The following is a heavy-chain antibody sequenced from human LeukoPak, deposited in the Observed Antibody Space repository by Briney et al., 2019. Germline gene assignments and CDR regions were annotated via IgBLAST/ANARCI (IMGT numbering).Heavy chain of an antibody. Sequence: GGSLRLSCAASGFTFSSYAMSWVRQAPGKGLEWVSAMSGSGGSTYYADSVKGRFTISRDNSKNTLYLQMNSLRVEDTAVYYCAKGVVPAAYYYYYYGMDVWGQGTTVTVSS. CDR2: MSGSGGST. CDR1: GFTFSSYA. J-gene: IGHJ6*02. D-gene: IGHD2-2*01. V-gene: IGHV3-23*01. CDR3: AKGVVPAAYYYYYYGMDV.